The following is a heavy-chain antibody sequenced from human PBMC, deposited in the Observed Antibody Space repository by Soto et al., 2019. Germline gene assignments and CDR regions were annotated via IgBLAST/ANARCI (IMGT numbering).Heavy chain of an antibody. CDR2: FDPEDGET. Sequence: ASVKVSCKVSGYTLTELSMHWVRQAPGKGLEWMGGFDPEDGETIYAQKFQGRVTMTEDTSTDTAYMELSSLRSEDTAVYYCATGVKIAARLGMDVWGQGTTVTVSS. D-gene: IGHD6-6*01. CDR3: ATGVKIAARLGMDV. CDR1: GYTLTELS. V-gene: IGHV1-24*01. J-gene: IGHJ6*02.